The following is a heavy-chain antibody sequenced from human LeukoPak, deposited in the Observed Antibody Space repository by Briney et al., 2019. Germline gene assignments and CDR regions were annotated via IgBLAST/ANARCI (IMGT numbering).Heavy chain of an antibody. CDR1: GFTFSSYA. Sequence: GGSLRLSCAASGFTFSSYAMHWVRQAPGKGLEWVTVISYDGSNKYYADSVKGRLTISRDNSKNTLYLQMNSLRAEDTAVYYCARTPSSNWYYFDYWGQGTLVTVSS. CDR3: ARTPSSNWYYFDY. D-gene: IGHD6-13*01. V-gene: IGHV3-30-3*01. CDR2: ISYDGSNK. J-gene: IGHJ4*02.